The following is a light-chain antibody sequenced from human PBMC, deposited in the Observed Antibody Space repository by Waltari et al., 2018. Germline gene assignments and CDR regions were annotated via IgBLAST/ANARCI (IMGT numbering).Light chain of an antibody. CDR1: QSVRSW. CDR2: KTS. Sequence: DIQMTQSPSTLSASVGDRVTITCRASQSVRSWLAWYQQKTGKAPDLLIYKTSSLESGVRSRFSGSGSETEFTLTISTLQPDYFATYYCQQYYSSPTFGQATKVDIK. J-gene: IGKJ1*01. V-gene: IGKV1-5*03. CDR3: QQYYSSPT.